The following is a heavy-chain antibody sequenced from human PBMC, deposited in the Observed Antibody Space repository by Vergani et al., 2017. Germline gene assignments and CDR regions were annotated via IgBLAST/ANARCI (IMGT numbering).Heavy chain of an antibody. V-gene: IGHV4-34*01. CDR3: ARVNTETNGHLYYYYYMDV. CDR2: IDHTGRP. J-gene: IGHJ6*03. D-gene: IGHD4-11*01. CDR1: GGSFTSYH. Sequence: QVQLQQWGGGLLKPSETLSLTCVVNGGSFTSYHWTWIRQSPGEGLEWVGDIDHTGRPDYNTSLKSRLTIAVDKSRNQFSLTLNSVTATDTAIYFCARVNTETNGHLYYYYYMDVWGQGTAVTVS.